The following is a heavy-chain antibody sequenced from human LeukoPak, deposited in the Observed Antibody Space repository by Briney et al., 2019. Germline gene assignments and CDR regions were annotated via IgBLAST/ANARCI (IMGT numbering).Heavy chain of an antibody. CDR3: ARVLLPSSSCFYY. Sequence: PSETLSLTCAVYGGSFSGYYWSWIRQPPGKGLEWIGEINHSGSTNYNPSLKSRVTISVDTSKNQFSLKLSSVTAADTAVYYCARVLLPSSSCFYYWGQGTLVTVSS. CDR2: INHSGST. J-gene: IGHJ4*02. D-gene: IGHD6-13*01. CDR1: GGSFSGYY. V-gene: IGHV4-34*01.